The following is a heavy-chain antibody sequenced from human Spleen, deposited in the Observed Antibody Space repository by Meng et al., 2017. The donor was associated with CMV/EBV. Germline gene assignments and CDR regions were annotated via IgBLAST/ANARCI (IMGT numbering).Heavy chain of an antibody. J-gene: IGHJ4*02. V-gene: IGHV4-39*07. CDR3: ARVDMVATITIDY. D-gene: IGHD5-12*01. Sequence: SETLSLTCTVSGGSIISSNYFWACIRQPPGKGLEWTGSIYYSGSTYYNPSLKSRVTISVDTSKNQFSLKVISVTAADTAVYYCARVDMVATITIDYWGQGTLVTVSS. CDR1: GGSIISSNYF. CDR2: IYYSGST.